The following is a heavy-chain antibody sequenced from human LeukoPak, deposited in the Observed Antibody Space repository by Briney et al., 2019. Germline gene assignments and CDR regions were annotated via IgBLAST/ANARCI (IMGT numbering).Heavy chain of an antibody. Sequence: ASVKVSCKASGYTFTSYYMHWVRQAPGQGLEWMGIINPSGGSTSYAQKLQGRVTMTTDTSTSTAYMELRSLRSDDTAVYYCAREPLVVGATYDYWGQGTLDTVSS. CDR1: GYTFTSYY. J-gene: IGHJ4*02. D-gene: IGHD1-26*01. CDR2: INPSGGST. V-gene: IGHV1-46*01. CDR3: AREPLVVGATYDY.